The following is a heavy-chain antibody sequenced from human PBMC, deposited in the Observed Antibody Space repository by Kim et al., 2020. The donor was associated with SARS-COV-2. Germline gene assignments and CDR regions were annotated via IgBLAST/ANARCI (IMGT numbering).Heavy chain of an antibody. Sequence: SETLSLTCTVSGGSISSSSYYWGWIRQTPGKGLEWIGSIYYSGSTYYNPSLKSRVTISVDTSKNQFSLKLSSVTAADTAVYYCARQGRIQLWPGGNYWGQGTLVTVSS. J-gene: IGHJ4*02. D-gene: IGHD5-18*01. V-gene: IGHV4-39*01. CDR3: ARQGRIQLWPGGNY. CDR1: GGSISSSSYY. CDR2: IYYSGST.